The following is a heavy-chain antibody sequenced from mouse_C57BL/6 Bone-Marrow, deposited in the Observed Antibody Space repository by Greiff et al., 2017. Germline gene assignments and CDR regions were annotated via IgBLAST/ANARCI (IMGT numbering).Heavy chain of an antibody. CDR3: ARATTVVEDWFAY. CDR2: IDPSDSET. Sequence: QVQLKQPGAELVRPGSSVKLSCKASGYTFTSYWMHWVKQRPIQGLEWIGNIDPSDSETHYNQKFKDKATLTVDKSSSTAYMQLSSLTSADSAVYDCARATTVVEDWFAYWGQGTLVTVSA. CDR1: GYTFTSYW. J-gene: IGHJ3*01. D-gene: IGHD1-1*01. V-gene: IGHV1-52*01.